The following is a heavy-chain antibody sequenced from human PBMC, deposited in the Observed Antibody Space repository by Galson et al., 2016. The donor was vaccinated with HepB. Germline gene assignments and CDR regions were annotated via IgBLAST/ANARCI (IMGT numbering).Heavy chain of an antibody. D-gene: IGHD3-16*01. CDR3: ARDWAPDSDP. CDR1: GFTFSSYS. CDR2: ISSSSGTK. J-gene: IGHJ5*02. Sequence: SLRLSCAASGFTFSSYSMNWVRQAPGKGLEWVSYISSSSGTKNYADSVKGRFTISRDNSKNSLYLLMNSLRAEDTAVYYCARDWAPDSDPWGQGTLVTLAS. V-gene: IGHV3-48*04.